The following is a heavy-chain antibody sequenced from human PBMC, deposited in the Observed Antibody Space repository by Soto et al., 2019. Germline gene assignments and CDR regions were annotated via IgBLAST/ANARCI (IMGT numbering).Heavy chain of an antibody. J-gene: IGHJ4*02. CDR1: GGSISSNY. D-gene: IGHD6-13*01. CDR3: ARYRREAVAGYTLDN. V-gene: IGHV4-59*01. CDR2: VYNSGST. Sequence: LSLTCTVSGGSISSNYWTWIRQPPGKGLEWIGYVYNSGSTNYNPSLKGRVTISEDTSKSQFSLKVNSMTAADTAVYYCARYRREAVAGYTLDNWGQGILVTVSS.